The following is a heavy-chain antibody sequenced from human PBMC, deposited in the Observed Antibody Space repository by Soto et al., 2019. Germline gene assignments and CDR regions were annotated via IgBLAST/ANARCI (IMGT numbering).Heavy chain of an antibody. CDR3: ARDAIAVNYYNGMDV. Sequence: EVPLVESGGGLVQPGGSLRLSCAASGFTFSSYWMSWVRQAPGKGLEWVANIKQDGSERYYVDSLKGRSTISRDNAKNSLYLQMSTMRAEDTAVYYCARDAIAVNYYNGMDVWGQGTTVAVSS. CDR1: GFTFSSYW. V-gene: IGHV3-7*01. D-gene: IGHD6-19*01. CDR2: IKQDGSER. J-gene: IGHJ6*02.